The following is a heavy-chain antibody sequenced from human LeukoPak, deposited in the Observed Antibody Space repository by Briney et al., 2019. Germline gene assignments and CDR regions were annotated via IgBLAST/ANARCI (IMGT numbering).Heavy chain of an antibody. J-gene: IGHJ5*02. D-gene: IGHD3-22*01. CDR3: AKDLGAYYYDSSGYP. CDR2: ISSSGSTI. CDR1: GFTFSDYY. Sequence: GGSLRLSCAASGFTFSDYYMSWIRQAPGKGLEWVSYISSSGSTIYYADSAKGRFTISRDNAKNSLYLQMNSLRAEDTAVYYCAKDLGAYYYDSSGYPWGQGTLVTVSS. V-gene: IGHV3-11*01.